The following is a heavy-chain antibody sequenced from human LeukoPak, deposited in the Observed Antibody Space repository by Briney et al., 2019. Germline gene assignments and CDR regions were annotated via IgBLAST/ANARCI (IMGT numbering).Heavy chain of an antibody. CDR2: IGRSGTTI. CDR3: ARDGTGTTHTPLFDY. D-gene: IGHD1-7*01. V-gene: IGHV3-48*01. CDR1: GFTFSNYE. J-gene: IGHJ4*02. Sequence: GGSLRLSCAASGFTFSNYEINWVRQAPGKGLEWVSYIGRSGTTIYYADSVKGRFTISRDNSKNMLYLEMNSLRAEDTAVYYCARDGTGTTHTPLFDYWGQGTLVTVTS.